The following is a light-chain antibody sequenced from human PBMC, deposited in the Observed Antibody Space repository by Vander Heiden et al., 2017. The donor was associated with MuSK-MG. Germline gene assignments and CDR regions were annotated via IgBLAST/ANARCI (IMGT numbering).Light chain of an antibody. Sequence: DIQLTQSPSFLSASIGDRVTITCRASQDISSSLAWYQQKPGKAPKLLIYAASTLQSGVPSGFSGSGSRTEFTLTISSLQPEDFATYYCQQLNSYPHTFGRGTKLEIK. CDR3: QQLNSYPHT. CDR1: QDISSS. J-gene: IGKJ2*01. CDR2: AAS. V-gene: IGKV1-9*01.